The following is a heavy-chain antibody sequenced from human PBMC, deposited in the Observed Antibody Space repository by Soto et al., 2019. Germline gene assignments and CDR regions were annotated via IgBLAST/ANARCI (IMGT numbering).Heavy chain of an antibody. Sequence: SVKVSCKASGGTFSSYAISWVRQAPGQGLEWMGGIIPIFGTANYAQKFQGRVTITADESTSTAYMELSSLRSEDTAVYYCAGNPAHRIGYLEERGRGTVDPVS. D-gene: IGHD3-16*02. V-gene: IGHV1-69*13. J-gene: IGHJ4*02. CDR3: AGNPAHRIGYLEE. CDR1: GGTFSSYA. CDR2: IIPIFGTA.